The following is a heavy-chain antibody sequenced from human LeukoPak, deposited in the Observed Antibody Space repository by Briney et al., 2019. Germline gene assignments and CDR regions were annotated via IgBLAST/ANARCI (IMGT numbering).Heavy chain of an antibody. CDR2: INHSGST. CDR3: ARHSGSELVFDY. V-gene: IGHV4-34*01. D-gene: IGHD1-26*01. J-gene: IGHJ4*02. Sequence: PSETLSLTCTVSGGSISSYYWSWIRQPPGKGLEWIGEINHSGSTNYNPSLKSRVTISVDTSKNQFSLKLSSVTAADTAVYYCARHSGSELVFDYWGQGTLVTVSS. CDR1: GGSISSYY.